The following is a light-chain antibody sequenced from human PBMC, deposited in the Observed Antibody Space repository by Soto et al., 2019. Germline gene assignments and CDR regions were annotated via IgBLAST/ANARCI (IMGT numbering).Light chain of an antibody. J-gene: IGKJ2*01. CDR3: HQYKSYTPYT. CDR1: QGIRNY. Sequence: DIQMTQSPSAMSASVGDRVTITCRASQGIRNYLAWFQQKPGKVPKRLIYGASSLQSGVPSRFNGSGSGTEFTLTISSLQPEDFATYYCHQYKSYTPYTIGQGTKVEIK. CDR2: GAS. V-gene: IGKV1-17*03.